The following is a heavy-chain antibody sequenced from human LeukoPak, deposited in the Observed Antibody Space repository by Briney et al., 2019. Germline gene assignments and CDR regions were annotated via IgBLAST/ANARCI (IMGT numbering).Heavy chain of an antibody. Sequence: PSETLCLTCTVSGGSMSDYYWSWIRQPPGKGLEWIGFIYYSGGTNYNPSLESRVTISVDTSKNQFSLRLSSVTAADTAVYYCARQLRFFGKFDYWGQGTLVTVSS. V-gene: IGHV4-59*01. J-gene: IGHJ4*02. CDR3: ARQLRFFGKFDY. CDR1: GGSMSDYY. CDR2: IYYSGGT. D-gene: IGHD3-3*01.